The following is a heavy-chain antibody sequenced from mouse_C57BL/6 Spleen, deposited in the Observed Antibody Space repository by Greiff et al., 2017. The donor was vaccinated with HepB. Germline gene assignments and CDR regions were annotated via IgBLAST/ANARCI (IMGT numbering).Heavy chain of an antibody. V-gene: IGHV1-26*01. CDR1: GYTFTDYY. J-gene: IGHJ4*01. CDR3: SSITTVVAPYAMDY. D-gene: IGHD1-1*01. CDR2: INPNNGGT. Sequence: EVQLQQSGPELVKPGASVKISCKASGYTFTDYYMNWVKQSHGKSLEWIGDINPNNGGTSYNQKFKGKATLTVDKSSSTAYMELRSLTSEDSAVYYGSSITTVVAPYAMDYWGQGTSVTVSS.